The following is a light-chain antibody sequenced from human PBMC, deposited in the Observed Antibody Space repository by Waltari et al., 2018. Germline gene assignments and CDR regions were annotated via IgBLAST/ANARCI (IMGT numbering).Light chain of an antibody. Sequence: QSVLTQPPSVSGAPGQRVTISCTGSGSNIGAGSDVHWYQQLPGKAPKLLIYGVNNRPSGVPDRFSGSQSGTSAPLAIKGLQAEDEADYYCQSYDASLSVVFGGGTKLTVL. CDR3: QSYDASLSVV. V-gene: IGLV1-40*01. CDR2: GVN. CDR1: GSNIGAGSD. J-gene: IGLJ2*01.